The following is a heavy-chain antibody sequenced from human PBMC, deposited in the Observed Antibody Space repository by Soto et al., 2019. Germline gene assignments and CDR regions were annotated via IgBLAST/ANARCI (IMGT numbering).Heavy chain of an antibody. CDR3: GRGVAYGMDV. V-gene: IGHV3-74*01. J-gene: IGHJ6*02. D-gene: IGHD2-21*01. CDR1: GFSLSSNW. CDR2: TNGDGRTI. Sequence: PGGSLRLSCEASGFSLSSNWMHWVRQGPEKGLMWVSGTNGDGRTIGYADPVKGRFTISRDNAKNTLYLQMNSLRAEDTAVYYCGRGVAYGMDVWGQGTTVTVSS.